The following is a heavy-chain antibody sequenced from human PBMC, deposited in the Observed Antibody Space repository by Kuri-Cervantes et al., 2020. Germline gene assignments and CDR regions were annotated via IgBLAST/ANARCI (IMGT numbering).Heavy chain of an antibody. D-gene: IGHD2-15*01. V-gene: IGHV1-2*02. CDR3: ARWVVPKDFDC. J-gene: IGHJ4*02. CDR1: GYTFTGYY. Sequence: ASVKVSCKASGYTFTGYYVNWVRQAPGQGLEWLGWINPNTGDTNYAQSFQGRVTMTRDTSINTAYMELSRLRSDDTAMYYCARWVVPKDFDCWGQGTLVTVSS. CDR2: INPNTGDT.